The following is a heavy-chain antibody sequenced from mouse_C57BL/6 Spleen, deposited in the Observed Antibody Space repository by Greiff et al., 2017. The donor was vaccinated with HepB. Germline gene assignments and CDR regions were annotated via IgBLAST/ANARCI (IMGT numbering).Heavy chain of an antibody. J-gene: IGHJ2*01. CDR1: GFTFSSYA. CDR3: ARDRTYYGSTLDY. V-gene: IGHV5-4*01. D-gene: IGHD1-1*01. CDR2: ISDGGSYT. Sequence: EVQGVESGGGLVKPGGSLKLSCAASGFTFSSYAMSWVRQTPEKRLEWVATISDGGSYTYYPDNVKGRFTISRDNAKNNLYLQMSHLKSEDTAMYYCARDRTYYGSTLDYWGQGTTLTVSS.